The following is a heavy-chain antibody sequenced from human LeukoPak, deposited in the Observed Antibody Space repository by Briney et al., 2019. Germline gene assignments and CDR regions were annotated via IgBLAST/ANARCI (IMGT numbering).Heavy chain of an antibody. D-gene: IGHD2-8*01. CDR1: GFTLSSYW. CDR3: ARLLYAITAFDI. J-gene: IGHJ3*02. Sequence: GGSLRLSCAASGFTLSSYWMSWVRQAPGKGLEWVANIKQDGSEKYYVDSVKGRFTISRDNAKNSLYLQMNSLRAEDTAVYYCARLLYAITAFDIWGQGTMVTVSS. V-gene: IGHV3-7*01. CDR2: IKQDGSEK.